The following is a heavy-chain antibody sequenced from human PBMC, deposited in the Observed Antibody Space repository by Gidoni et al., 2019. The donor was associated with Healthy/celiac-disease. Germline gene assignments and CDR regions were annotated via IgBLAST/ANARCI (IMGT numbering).Heavy chain of an antibody. CDR1: GFPFSGYA. J-gene: IGHJ6*02. V-gene: IGHV3-30-3*01. CDR2: ISYDGSNK. CDR3: ARGGYYYYGMDV. Sequence: QVQLVESGGGVVQPGRSLRLSCAASGFPFSGYAMHWVRQAPGKGLEWVAVISYDGSNKYYADSVKGRFTISRDNSKNTLYLQMNSLRAEDTAVYYCARGGYYYYGMDVWGQGTTVTVSS.